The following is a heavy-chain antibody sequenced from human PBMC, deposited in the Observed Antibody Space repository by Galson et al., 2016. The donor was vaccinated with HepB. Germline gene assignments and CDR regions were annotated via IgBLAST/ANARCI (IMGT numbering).Heavy chain of an antibody. D-gene: IGHD5-18*01. CDR1: GFTVSSNH. J-gene: IGHJ4*02. CDR3: ARLRPEYNYAYDY. Sequence: SLRLSCAASGFTVSSNHMSWVRQAPEKGLEWVSVFYGGGTINYADSVKGRFTVSRENSENTLFLQMNSLRADDTAVYYCARLRPEYNYAYDYWGQGTLVTVSS. CDR2: FYGGGTI. V-gene: IGHV3-53*01.